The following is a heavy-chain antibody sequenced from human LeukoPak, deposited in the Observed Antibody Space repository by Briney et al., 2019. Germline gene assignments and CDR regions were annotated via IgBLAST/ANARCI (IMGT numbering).Heavy chain of an antibody. CDR1: GFSFRNYA. D-gene: IGHD6-13*01. Sequence: GGSLRLSCAASGFSFRNYAMSWVRQAPGKGLEWVASISGGGSSAYYADSVKGRFTISRDNAKNSLYLQMNSLRAEDTAVYYCARDFEFGSAAGTPNWGQGTLVTVSS. J-gene: IGHJ4*02. CDR2: ISGGGSSA. V-gene: IGHV3-23*01. CDR3: ARDFEFGSAAGTPN.